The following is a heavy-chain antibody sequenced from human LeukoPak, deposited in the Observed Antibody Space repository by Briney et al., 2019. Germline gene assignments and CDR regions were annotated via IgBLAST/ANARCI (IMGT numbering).Heavy chain of an antibody. CDR3: ARHEFADLMLDY. CDR1: GGSISSSSYY. CDR2: IYYSGST. Sequence: SETLSLTCTVSGGSISSSSYYWGWIRQPPGKGLQWIGTIYYSGSTYYNPSLKSRVTISEDTSKNQFSLELSSVTAADTAVYYCARHEFADLMLDYWGRGTLVTVSS. J-gene: IGHJ4*02. V-gene: IGHV4-39*01.